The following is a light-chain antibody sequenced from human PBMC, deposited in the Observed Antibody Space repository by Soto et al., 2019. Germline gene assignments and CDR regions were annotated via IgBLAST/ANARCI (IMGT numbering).Light chain of an antibody. CDR2: AAS. V-gene: IGKV1-39*01. J-gene: IGKJ4*01. CDR3: QQSYSTSRT. Sequence: DIQMTQSPSSLSASVGDRVTITCRASQSVSSYLNWYQQKPGKAPKLLIYAASSLQSGVPSRFSGSGSATDFSLTISSLQPEDFANYYCQQSYSTSRTFGGGTKVEIK. CDR1: QSVSSY.